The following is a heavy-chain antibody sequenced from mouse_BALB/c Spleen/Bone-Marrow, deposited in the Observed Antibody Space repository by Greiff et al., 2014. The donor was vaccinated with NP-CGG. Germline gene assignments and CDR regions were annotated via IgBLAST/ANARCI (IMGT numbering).Heavy chain of an antibody. D-gene: IGHD4-1*01. CDR3: AREKDWVFDY. CDR2: IYPGSDST. V-gene: IGHV1-55*01. Sequence: VQVVESGAELVKPGTPVKMSCKASGYTFTSYWMHWVKQRPGQGLEWIGDIYPGSDSTNYNGKFKSKATLTVDTSSSTAYMQLSSLTSEDSAVYYCAREKDWVFDYWGQGTTLTVSS. J-gene: IGHJ2*01. CDR1: GYTFTSYW.